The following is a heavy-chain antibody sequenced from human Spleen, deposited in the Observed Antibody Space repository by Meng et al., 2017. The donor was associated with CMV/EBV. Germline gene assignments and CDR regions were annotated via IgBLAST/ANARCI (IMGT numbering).Heavy chain of an antibody. CDR2: ISNDGDRQ. J-gene: IGHJ6*02. D-gene: IGHD6-13*01. Sequence: GESLKISCAASGFTFSTYAMHWVRQAPGKGLEWVAVISNDGDRQYYADFAEGRFTISRDNSKNTMYLQMNSLGAEDTAVYYCARLSGYSSSWNPYYYYGMDVWGQGTTVTVSS. CDR1: GFTFSTYA. CDR3: ARLSGYSSSWNPYYYYGMDV. V-gene: IGHV3-30-3*01.